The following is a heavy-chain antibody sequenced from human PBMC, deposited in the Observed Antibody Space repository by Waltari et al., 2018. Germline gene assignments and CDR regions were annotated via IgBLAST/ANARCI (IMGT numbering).Heavy chain of an antibody. Sequence: EVQLLESGGDLVQTGGSLRLPCSASGFTFSSYVMNWVRQAPGKGLEWVSVISGGGTTTYYADSVGGRFTISRDDSRNTVYLQMNNLGVEDTAIYYCARRMLASEYHGMDVWGQGTTVTVSS. J-gene: IGHJ6*02. CDR3: ARRMLASEYHGMDV. CDR2: ISGGGTTT. V-gene: IGHV3-23*01. CDR1: GFTFSSYV. D-gene: IGHD2-2*01.